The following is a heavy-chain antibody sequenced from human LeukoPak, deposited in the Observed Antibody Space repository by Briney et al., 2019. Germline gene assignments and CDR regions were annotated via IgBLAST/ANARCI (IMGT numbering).Heavy chain of an antibody. CDR2: ISYDGSNK. Sequence: QPGGSLRLSCAASGFTFSSYGMHWVRQAPGKGLEWVAVISYDGSNKYYADSVKGRFTISRDNSKNTLYLQMNSLRAEDTAVYYCTRRPIAATAYYFDYWGQGTLVTVSS. D-gene: IGHD6-6*01. J-gene: IGHJ4*02. V-gene: IGHV3-30*03. CDR1: GFTFSSYG. CDR3: TRRPIAATAYYFDY.